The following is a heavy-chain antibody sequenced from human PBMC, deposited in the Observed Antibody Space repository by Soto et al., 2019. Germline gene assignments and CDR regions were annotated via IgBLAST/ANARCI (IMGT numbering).Heavy chain of an antibody. V-gene: IGHV3-30-3*01. CDR2: ISYDGTNA. D-gene: IGHD1-26*01. J-gene: IGHJ5*02. CDR3: ARDGAIVGSARDNWPDP. Sequence: QVXXXXSGGXVVXPGXXLRLXCAXXXFIXNXYAMFXXRQAPGXXXXXXXLISYDGTNAFYSDAVKGRFTVSRDKSKKTVFLQMNXXRSEDTAVYFCARDGAIVGSARDNWPDPWGQGTLVTVSA. CDR1: XFIXNXYA.